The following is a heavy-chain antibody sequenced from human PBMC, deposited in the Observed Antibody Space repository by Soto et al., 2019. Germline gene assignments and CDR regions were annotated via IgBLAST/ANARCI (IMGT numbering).Heavy chain of an antibody. CDR2: MSPNSGAT. CDR1: GYTFTSYD. CDR3: ARGVDAGVDV. D-gene: IGHD1-1*01. Sequence: QVQLVQSGAEVTKPGASVKVSCKASGYTFTSYDINWVRQATGQGLEWMGWMSPNSGATGYAQKFKGRVTITRDPSISTAYMELSNLRSEDTAIYYCARGVDAGVDVWGQGSTVTVSS. J-gene: IGHJ6*02. V-gene: IGHV1-8*01.